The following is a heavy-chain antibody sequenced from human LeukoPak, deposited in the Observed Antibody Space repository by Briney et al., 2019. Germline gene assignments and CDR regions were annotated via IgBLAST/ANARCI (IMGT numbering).Heavy chain of an antibody. CDR1: GFTFNTYT. V-gene: IGHV3-21*01. CDR2: ITASSTAI. J-gene: IGHJ6*04. D-gene: IGHD3-10*02. Sequence: PGGSLGLSCAASGFTFNTYTMNWVRQAPGKGLEWVSSITASSTAIYYADSVKGRFTISRDNAKNSLYLQMNSLRAEDTAVYYCAELGITMIGGVWGKGTTVTISS. CDR3: AELGITMIGGV.